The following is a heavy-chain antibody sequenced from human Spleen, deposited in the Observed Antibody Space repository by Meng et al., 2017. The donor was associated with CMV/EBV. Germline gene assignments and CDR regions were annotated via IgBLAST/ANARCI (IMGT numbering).Heavy chain of an antibody. CDR2: ISSSGSTI. D-gene: IGHD2/OR15-2a*01. CDR3: AKGSDFRSHYYYGMDV. V-gene: IGHV3-48*03. J-gene: IGHJ6*02. Sequence: GESLKISCAGSGFTFSSYEMNWVRQAPGKGLEWVSYISSSGSTIYYADSVKGRFTISRDNAKSSLFLQMNSLRAEDTALYYCAKGSDFRSHYYYGMDVWGQGTTVTVSS. CDR1: GFTFSSYE.